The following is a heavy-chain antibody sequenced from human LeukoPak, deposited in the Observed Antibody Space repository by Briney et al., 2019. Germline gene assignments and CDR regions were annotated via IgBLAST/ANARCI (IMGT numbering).Heavy chain of an antibody. V-gene: IGHV4-39*01. Sequence: PSETLSLTCTVSGGSITSSSYYWGWTRQPPGKGLEWIGSVYYSGSTYYNPSLKSRVTMSVDTSKNQFSLKLSSVTAADTAVYYCARRASYYNPTSRHFDYWGQGTLVTVSS. CDR3: ARRASYYNPTSRHFDY. CDR1: GGSITSSSYY. D-gene: IGHD3-10*01. CDR2: VYYSGST. J-gene: IGHJ4*02.